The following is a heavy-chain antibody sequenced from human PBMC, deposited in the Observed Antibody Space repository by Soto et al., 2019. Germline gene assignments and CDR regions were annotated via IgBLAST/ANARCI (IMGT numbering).Heavy chain of an antibody. CDR3: ASQRDFWSGYYTY. CDR2: IYYSGST. J-gene: IGHJ4*02. CDR1: GGSISSGDYY. Sequence: PSETLSLTCTVSGGSISSGDYYWSWIRQPPGKGLEWIGYIYYSGSTYYNPSLKSRVTISVDTSKNQFSLKLSSVTAADTAVYYCASQRDFWSGYYTYWGQGTLVTVSS. V-gene: IGHV4-30-4*01. D-gene: IGHD3-3*01.